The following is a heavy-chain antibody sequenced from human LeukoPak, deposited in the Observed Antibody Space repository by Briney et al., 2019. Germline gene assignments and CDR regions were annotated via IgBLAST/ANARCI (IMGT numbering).Heavy chain of an antibody. J-gene: IGHJ4*02. D-gene: IGHD2-2*02. CDR1: GFTFDDYA. CDR3: AKDRLGYCSSTSCYTVFDY. CDR2: ISWNSGSI. Sequence: GGSLRLSCAASGFTFDDYAMHWVRRAPGKGLEWVSGISWNSGSIGYADSVKGRFTISRDNAKNSLYLQMNSLRAEDTALYYCAKDRLGYCSSTSCYTVFDYWGQGTLVTVSS. V-gene: IGHV3-9*01.